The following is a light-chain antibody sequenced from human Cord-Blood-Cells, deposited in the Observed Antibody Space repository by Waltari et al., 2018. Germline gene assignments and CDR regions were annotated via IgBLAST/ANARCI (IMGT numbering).Light chain of an antibody. CDR1: ALPKQY. CDR3: QSADSSGTYDWV. CDR2: KDS. J-gene: IGLJ3*02. V-gene: IGLV3-25*03. Sequence: SYELTQPPSVSVSPGQTARITCSGDALPKQYAYWYQQKPGQAPVLVIYKDSERPSGIPERLSGSSSGTTVTLTISGVQAEDEADYYCQSADSSGTYDWVFGGGTKLTVL.